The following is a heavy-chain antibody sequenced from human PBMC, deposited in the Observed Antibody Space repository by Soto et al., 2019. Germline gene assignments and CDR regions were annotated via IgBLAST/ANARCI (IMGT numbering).Heavy chain of an antibody. D-gene: IGHD1-20*01. Sequence: QLQLQESGPGLVKPSETLSLTCSVSGGSISSSNSYFWAWIRQSPGKGLEWIGIIYYGGNIYYNPSLKRRAAISVDTSKNQFSLMLSSVTAADTAVFYCARHITASDAFDIWGQGTMVTVSS. J-gene: IGHJ3*02. CDR3: ARHITASDAFDI. CDR1: GGSISSSNSYF. V-gene: IGHV4-39*01. CDR2: IYYGGNI.